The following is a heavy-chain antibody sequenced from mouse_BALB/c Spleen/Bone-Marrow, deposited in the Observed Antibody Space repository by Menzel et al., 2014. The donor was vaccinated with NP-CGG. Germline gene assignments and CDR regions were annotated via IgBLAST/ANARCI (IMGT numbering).Heavy chain of an antibody. CDR1: GYTFTRYW. V-gene: IGHV1-7*01. D-gene: IGHD2-1*01. CDR3: VCGNYYLAY. CDR2: INPSTGYT. Sequence: VKLQESGAELAKPGASVKMSCKASGYTFTRYWMHWVKQRPGQGLEWIGYINPSTGYTEYNQKFKDKATLTADKSSSTAYMQLSSLTSEDSAVNYCVCGNYYLAYWGQGTLVTVSA. J-gene: IGHJ3*01.